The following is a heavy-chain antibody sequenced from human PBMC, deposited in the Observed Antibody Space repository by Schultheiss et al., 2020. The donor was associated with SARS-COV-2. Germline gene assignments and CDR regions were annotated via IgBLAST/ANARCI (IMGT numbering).Heavy chain of an antibody. D-gene: IGHD4-17*01. Sequence: ASVKVSCKASGYTFTSYDINWVRQATGQGLEWMGWMNPNSGNTGYAQKFQGRVTMTRNTSISTAYMELSSLRSEDTAVYYCARGDYGDYKFDYWGQGTLVNVSS. CDR2: MNPNSGNT. J-gene: IGHJ4*02. CDR3: ARGDYGDYKFDY. CDR1: GYTFTSYD. V-gene: IGHV1-8*01.